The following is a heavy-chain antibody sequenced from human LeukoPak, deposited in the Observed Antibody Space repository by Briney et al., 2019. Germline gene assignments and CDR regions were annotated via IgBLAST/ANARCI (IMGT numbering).Heavy chain of an antibody. Sequence: GGSLRLSCAASRFTFSSYSMNWVRQAPGKGLEWVSSISSSSSYMYYADSVKGRFTISRDNSKNTLYLQMNSLRAEDTAVYYCAKVRRYSSGWTYYYYGMDVWGQGTTVTVSS. J-gene: IGHJ6*02. V-gene: IGHV3-21*04. CDR1: RFTFSSYS. D-gene: IGHD6-19*01. CDR3: AKVRRYSSGWTYYYYGMDV. CDR2: ISSSSSYM.